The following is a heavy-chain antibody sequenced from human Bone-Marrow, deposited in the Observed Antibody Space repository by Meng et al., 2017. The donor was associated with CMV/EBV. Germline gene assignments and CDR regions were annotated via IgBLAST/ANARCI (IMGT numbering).Heavy chain of an antibody. CDR2: IYYSGST. J-gene: IGHJ3*02. Sequence: SETLSLTCTVSGGSIRGYYWSWIRQPPGKGLEWLGYIYYSGSTNYNPSLKSRVTISVDTSKNQFSLKLSSVTAADTAVYYCARDREGVGAFDIWGQGQWSPSPQ. D-gene: IGHD1-26*01. CDR3: ARDREGVGAFDI. CDR1: GGSIRGYY. V-gene: IGHV4-59*01.